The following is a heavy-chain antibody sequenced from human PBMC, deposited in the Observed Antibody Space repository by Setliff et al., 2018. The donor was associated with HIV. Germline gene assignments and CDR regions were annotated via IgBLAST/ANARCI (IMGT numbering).Heavy chain of an antibody. CDR3: ARIPGSSWYNGFDI. CDR2: ISAYNGNT. D-gene: IGHD6-13*01. Sequence: ASVKVSCKASGYTFTSYGITWVRQAPGQGLEWMGWISAYNGNTNFAQRLQGRVTMARDTSTSTVYMELSSLRSEDTAVYYCARIPGSSWYNGFDIGGQGTMVTVSS. V-gene: IGHV1-18*01. J-gene: IGHJ3*02. CDR1: GYTFTSYG.